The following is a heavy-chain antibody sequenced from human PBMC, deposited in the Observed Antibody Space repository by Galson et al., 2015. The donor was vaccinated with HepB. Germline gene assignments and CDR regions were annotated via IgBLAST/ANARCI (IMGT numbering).Heavy chain of an antibody. J-gene: IGHJ4*02. Sequence: SLRLSCAASEFTFSNTWMSWVRQAPGKGLEWVGRIKSKTDGGTTDYAAPVKGRFTISRDNSKNPLQLQMNSLKTEDTAVYYCTTMGPPNYYYDSSGDGYWGQGTLVTVSS. V-gene: IGHV3-15*01. D-gene: IGHD3-22*01. CDR2: IKSKTDGGTT. CDR1: EFTFSNTW. CDR3: TTMGPPNYYYDSSGDGY.